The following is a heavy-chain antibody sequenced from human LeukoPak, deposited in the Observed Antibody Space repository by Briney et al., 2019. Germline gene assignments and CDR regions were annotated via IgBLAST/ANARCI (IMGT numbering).Heavy chain of an antibody. CDR2: IIPIFGTA. Sequence: ASVKVSCKASGGTFSSYAISWVRQAPGQGLEWMGGIIPIFGTANYAQKFQGRVTITTDESTSTAYMELSSLRSEDTAVYYCARGNVGATRFFDYWGQGTLVTVSS. D-gene: IGHD1-26*01. V-gene: IGHV1-69*05. CDR3: ARGNVGATRFFDY. J-gene: IGHJ4*02. CDR1: GGTFSSYA.